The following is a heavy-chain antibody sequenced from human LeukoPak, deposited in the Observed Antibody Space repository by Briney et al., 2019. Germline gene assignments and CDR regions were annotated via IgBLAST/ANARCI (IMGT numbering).Heavy chain of an antibody. CDR2: IYPGDSDT. D-gene: IGHD3-10*01. CDR1: GYSFTSYW. V-gene: IGHV5-51*01. CDR3: ARTYYYGSGSFVWFDP. J-gene: IGHJ5*02. Sequence: LGESLKISCKGSGYSFTSYWIGWVRQMPGEGLEWMGIIYPGDSDTRYSPSFQGQVTISADKSISTAYLQWSSLKASDTAMYYRARTYYYGSGSFVWFDPWGQGTLVTVSS.